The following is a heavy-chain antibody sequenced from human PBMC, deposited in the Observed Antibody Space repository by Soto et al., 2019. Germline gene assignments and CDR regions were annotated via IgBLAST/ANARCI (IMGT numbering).Heavy chain of an antibody. CDR1: GYTFTSYY. V-gene: IGHV1-46*01. Sequence: VNVSCKASGYTFTSYYMHWVRQAPGQGLEWMGIINPSGGSTSYAQKFQGRVTMTRDTSTSTVYMELSSLRSEDTAVYYCASSSQDGGSYLGPTGVFDYWGQGTMVTVYS. D-gene: IGHD1-26*01. CDR3: ASSSQDGGSYLGPTGVFDY. J-gene: IGHJ4*02. CDR2: INPSGGST.